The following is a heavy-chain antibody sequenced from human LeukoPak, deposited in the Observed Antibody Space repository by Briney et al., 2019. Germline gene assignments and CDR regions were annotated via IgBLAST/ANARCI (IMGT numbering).Heavy chain of an antibody. D-gene: IGHD2-21*02. CDR2: ISSSSSYI. CDR1: GFTFSSYS. Sequence: GGSLRLSCAASGFTFSSYSMNWVRQAPGKGLEWASSISSSSSYIYYADSVKGRFTISRDNAKNSLYLQMNSLRAEDTAVYYCAREVAYCGGDCPTDAFDIWGQGTMVTVSS. V-gene: IGHV3-21*01. J-gene: IGHJ3*02. CDR3: AREVAYCGGDCPTDAFDI.